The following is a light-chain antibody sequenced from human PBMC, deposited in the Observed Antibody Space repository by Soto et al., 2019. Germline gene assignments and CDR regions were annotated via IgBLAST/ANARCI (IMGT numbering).Light chain of an antibody. CDR2: DNS. Sequence: QSVLTRSSSVSAAAGQKVSISCSGSYSNIGSNFVSWYQHFPGSAPKLVIYDNSQRPSGIPDRFSGSKSGSSATLGITGLQTGDEADYYCGTRNSSLSVVVFGGGTKLTVL. CDR1: YSNIGSNF. CDR3: GTRNSSLSVVV. V-gene: IGLV1-51*01. J-gene: IGLJ2*01.